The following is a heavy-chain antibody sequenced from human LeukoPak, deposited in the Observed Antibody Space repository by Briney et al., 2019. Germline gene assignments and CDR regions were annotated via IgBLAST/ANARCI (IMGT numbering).Heavy chain of an antibody. J-gene: IGHJ4*02. CDR2: ISGSGGTI. V-gene: IGHV3-21*04. D-gene: IGHD6-13*01. Sequence: GGSLRLSCAASGFAFSSYGMHWVRQAPGKGLEWVSAISGSGGTIYYADYVKGRFTISRDNAKNSLYLQMNSLRAEDTALYYCAKVRSIAAAAFDYWGQGTLVTVSS. CDR3: AKVRSIAAAAFDY. CDR1: GFAFSSYG.